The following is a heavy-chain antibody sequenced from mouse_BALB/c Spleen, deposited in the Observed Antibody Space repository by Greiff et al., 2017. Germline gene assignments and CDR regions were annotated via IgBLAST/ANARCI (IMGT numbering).Heavy chain of an antibody. J-gene: IGHJ3*01. V-gene: IGHV3-6*02. CDR1: GYSITSGYY. D-gene: IGHD1-1*01. Sequence: EVQLQESGPGLVKPSQSLSLTCSVTGYSITSGYYWNWIRQFPGNKLEWMGYISYDGGNNYNPSLKNRISITRDTSTNQFCLKLNSVSPEDTATYYCAKDRAYGTSFFAYGGQGTLVTVSA. CDR3: AKDRAYGTSFFAY. CDR2: ISYDGGN.